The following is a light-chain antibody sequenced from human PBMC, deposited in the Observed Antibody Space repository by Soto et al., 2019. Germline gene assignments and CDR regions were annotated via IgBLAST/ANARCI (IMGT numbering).Light chain of an antibody. CDR1: SSNIGAGYD. V-gene: IGLV1-40*01. J-gene: IGLJ1*01. Sequence: QSVLTQPPSVSGAPGQMVTMSCTGSSSNIGAGYDVHWYQQFPGTAPKLLIYGNTNRPSGVPDRFSGSKSGTSASLAITGLQAEDEADYYCQSYDSSLSGYVFGTGTKVTVL. CDR2: GNT. CDR3: QSYDSSLSGYV.